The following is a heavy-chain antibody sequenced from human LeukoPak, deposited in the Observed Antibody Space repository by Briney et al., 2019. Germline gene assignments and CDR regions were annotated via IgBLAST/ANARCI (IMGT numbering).Heavy chain of an antibody. D-gene: IGHD3-22*01. CDR3: ARDYCDSSGSSWFDP. V-gene: IGHV3-48*03. Sequence: GGSLRLSCAASGFTFSSYEMNWVRQAPGKGLEWVSYISSSGSTIYYADSVKGRFTISRDNAKNSLYLQMNSLRAKDTALYYCARDYCDSSGSSWFDPWGQGTLVTVSS. CDR2: ISSSGSTI. J-gene: IGHJ5*02. CDR1: GFTFSSYE.